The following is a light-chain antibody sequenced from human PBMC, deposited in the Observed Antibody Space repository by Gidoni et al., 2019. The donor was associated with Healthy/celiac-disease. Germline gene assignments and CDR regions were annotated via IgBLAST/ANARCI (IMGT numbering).Light chain of an antibody. Sequence: ELESPRPPGTLSLSPGERATLSCRASQSVSSSNLAWYQQKPGQAPRLLIYCASSRATSVADRFSGSGCGTDFSLTISRLEPEDVAVSYCRQYGNTPWAFGQGTKVEIK. V-gene: IGKV3-20*01. CDR1: QSVSSSN. CDR3: RQYGNTPWA. J-gene: IGKJ1*01. CDR2: CAS.